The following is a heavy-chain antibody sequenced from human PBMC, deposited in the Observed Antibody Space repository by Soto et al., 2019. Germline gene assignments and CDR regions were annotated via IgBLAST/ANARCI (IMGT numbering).Heavy chain of an antibody. J-gene: IGHJ4*02. CDR1: GGTFSSYA. V-gene: IGHV1-69*06. CDR2: IIPIFGTA. D-gene: IGHD5-18*01. CDR3: ARDRGGYSYGRAEYYFDY. Sequence: SVKVSCKASGGTFSSYAISWVRQAPGQGLEWMGGIIPIFGTANYAQKFQGRVTITADKSTSTAYMELSSLRSEDTAVYYCARDRGGYSYGRAEYYFDYWGQGTLVTVSS.